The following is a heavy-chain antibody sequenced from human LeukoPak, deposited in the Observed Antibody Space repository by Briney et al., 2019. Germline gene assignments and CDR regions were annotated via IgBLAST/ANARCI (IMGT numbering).Heavy chain of an antibody. V-gene: IGHV3-74*01. J-gene: IGHJ4*02. Sequence: GGSLRLSCAASGFTFSSYWMHWVRQAPGKGLEWVSRINSDGSSTSYADSVKGRFTISRDNAKNTLYLQMNSLRAEDTAVYYCARRSYIAVAGFDYWGQGTLVTVSS. CDR3: ARRSYIAVAGFDY. CDR1: GFTFSSYW. D-gene: IGHD6-19*01. CDR2: INSDGSST.